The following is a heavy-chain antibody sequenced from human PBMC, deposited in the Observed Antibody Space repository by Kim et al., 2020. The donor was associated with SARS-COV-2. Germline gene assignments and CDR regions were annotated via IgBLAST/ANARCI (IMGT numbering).Heavy chain of an antibody. CDR2: ST. CDR3: ANTFRTSQDY. V-gene: IGHV3-23*01. J-gene: IGHJ4*02. Sequence: STYYADSVKGRFTISRDNSKNTLYLQMNSLRAEDTAVYYCANTFRTSQDYWGQGTLVTVSS.